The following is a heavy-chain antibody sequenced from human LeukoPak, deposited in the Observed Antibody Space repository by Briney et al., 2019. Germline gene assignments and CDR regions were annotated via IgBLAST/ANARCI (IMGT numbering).Heavy chain of an antibody. V-gene: IGHV4-4*02. CDR2: IYPSGTT. CDR3: AADPPGSGVSVDY. J-gene: IGHJ4*02. D-gene: IGHD3-10*01. Sequence: SETLSLTCAVSGRSIGDGYWWTWVRQPPGKGLEWIGEIYPSGTTNYNPSLKGRVTMSLDKSKNQFSLNLNSLTAADTAVYYCAADPPGSGVSVDYWGQGTLVTVSS. CDR1: GRSIGDGYW.